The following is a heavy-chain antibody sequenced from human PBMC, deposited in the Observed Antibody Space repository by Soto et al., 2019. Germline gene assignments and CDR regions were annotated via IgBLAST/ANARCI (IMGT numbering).Heavy chain of an antibody. CDR2: ISYDGSNK. D-gene: IGHD5-18*01. V-gene: IGHV3-30-3*01. J-gene: IGHJ4*02. Sequence: PGGSLRLSCAASGFTFSSYAMHWVRQAPGKGLEWVAVISYDGSNKYYADSVKGRFTISRDNSKNTLYLQMNSLRAEDTAVYYCAREQSYGYYFDYWGQGTLVTVSS. CDR1: GFTFSSYA. CDR3: AREQSYGYYFDY.